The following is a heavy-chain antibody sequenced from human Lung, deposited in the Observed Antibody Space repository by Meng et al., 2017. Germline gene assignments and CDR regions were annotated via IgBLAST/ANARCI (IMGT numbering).Heavy chain of an antibody. D-gene: IGHD5-24*01. Sequence: VPLRQWGSVLLKPSETRSLTCFVSGGSFSDYCWSWIRQPPGKGMELIGEINHSGSTNYNPSLESRATISVDTSQNNLSLKLSSVTAADSAVYYCARGPTTIAHDFDYWGQGTLVTVSS. CDR1: GGSFSDYC. CDR3: ARGPTTIAHDFDY. CDR2: INHSGST. V-gene: IGHV4-34*01. J-gene: IGHJ4*02.